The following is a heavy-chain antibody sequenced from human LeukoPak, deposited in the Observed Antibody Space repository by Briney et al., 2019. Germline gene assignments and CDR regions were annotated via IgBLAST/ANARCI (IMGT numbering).Heavy chain of an antibody. CDR2: IWYDGTNK. CDR3: AKDSGIAVAGTDY. D-gene: IGHD6-13*01. J-gene: IGHJ4*02. V-gene: IGHV3-33*06. CDR1: GSTFSNYG. Sequence: RGSLTLTCPASGSTFSNYGMHWVRQAPAKGLEWVADIWYDGTNKYYADSVKGRFTISRDNSRKTLYLQMNGLRAEDTALYYCAKDSGIAVAGTDYWGQGTLVTVSS.